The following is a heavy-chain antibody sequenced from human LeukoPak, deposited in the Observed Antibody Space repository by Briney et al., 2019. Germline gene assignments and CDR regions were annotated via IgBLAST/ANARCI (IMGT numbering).Heavy chain of an antibody. CDR1: GGSISSNNYY. J-gene: IGHJ4*02. D-gene: IGHD3-22*01. CDR2: IYYSEST. CDR3: ASSPSGYWWNFDC. V-gene: IGHV4-39*01. Sequence: SETLSLTCTVSGGSISSNNYYWGWIRQPPGQGLEWIVSIYYSESTYNHPSLQSRVTLSVDTTKNQFSLKLTSVTAADTAVYYCASSPSGYWWNFDCWGEGTLVTVSS.